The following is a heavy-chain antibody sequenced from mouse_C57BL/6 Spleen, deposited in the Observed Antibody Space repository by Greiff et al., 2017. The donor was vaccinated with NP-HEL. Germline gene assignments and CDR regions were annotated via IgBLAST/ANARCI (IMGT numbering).Heavy chain of an antibody. D-gene: IGHD2-2*01. CDR1: GYTFTDYY. J-gene: IGHJ2*01. CDR2: INPNNGGT. Sequence: VQLQQSGPELVKPGASVKISCKASGYTFTDYYMNWVKQSHGKSLEWIGDINPNNGGTSYNQKFKGKATLTVDKSSSTAYMELRSLTSEDSAVYYCAYGYPYYFDYWGQGTTLTVSS. V-gene: IGHV1-26*01. CDR3: AYGYPYYFDY.